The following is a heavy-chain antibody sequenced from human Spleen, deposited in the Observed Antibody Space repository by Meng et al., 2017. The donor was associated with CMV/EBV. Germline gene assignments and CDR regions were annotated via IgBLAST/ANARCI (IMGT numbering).Heavy chain of an antibody. V-gene: IGHV1-8*01. Sequence: ASVKVSCKASGYTFTSYNINWVRQATGQGLEWMGWMNPNSGDTGYAQKFQGRVTMTRDTSTSTVHMELSSLRSDDTAVYYCARDGDQNNYAPGPFDYWGQGTRVTVSS. D-gene: IGHD4-11*01. J-gene: IGHJ4*02. CDR2: MNPNSGDT. CDR3: ARDGDQNNYAPGPFDY. CDR1: GYTFTSYN.